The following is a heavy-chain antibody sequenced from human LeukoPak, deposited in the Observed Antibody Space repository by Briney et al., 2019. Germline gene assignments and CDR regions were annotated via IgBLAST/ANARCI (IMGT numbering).Heavy chain of an antibody. CDR1: GGSISSYY. Sequence: SETLSLTCTVSGGSISSYYWSWIRQPPGKGLEWIGYIYYSGSTNYNPSLKSRVTISVKTSKNQFSLKLSSVTAADTAVYYCARERDYYDSPKKYYYYYYMDVWGKGTTVTISS. D-gene: IGHD3-22*01. J-gene: IGHJ6*03. CDR3: ARERDYYDSPKKYYYYYYMDV. CDR2: IYYSGST. V-gene: IGHV4-59*12.